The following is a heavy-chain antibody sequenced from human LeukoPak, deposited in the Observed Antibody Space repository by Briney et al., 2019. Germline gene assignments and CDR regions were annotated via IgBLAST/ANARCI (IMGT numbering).Heavy chain of an antibody. CDR3: ASPRRDYYDSSGYPLGY. D-gene: IGHD3-22*01. J-gene: IGHJ4*02. CDR1: GGTFSSYA. V-gene: IGHV1-69*13. Sequence: SVKVSCKASGGTFSSYAISWVRQAPGQGLEWMGGIIPIFGTANYAQKFQGRVTITADESTSTAYMELSSLRSEDTAVYYCASPRRDYYDSSGYPLGYWGQGTLVTVSS. CDR2: IIPIFGTA.